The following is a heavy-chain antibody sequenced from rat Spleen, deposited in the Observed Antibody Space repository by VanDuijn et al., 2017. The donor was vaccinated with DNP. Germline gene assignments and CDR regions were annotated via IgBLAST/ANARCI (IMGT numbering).Heavy chain of an antibody. V-gene: IGHV5-22*01. CDR1: GFAFSDYY. Sequence: EVQLVESGGGLVQPGRSLNLSCTASGFAFSDYYMAWVRQAPKTGLEWVASVDYEGSSTYYGDSVKGRFTISRGNAKSTLYLQMNSLRSEDTATYYCARQSAIYYYGYVPTYFTYWGQGTLVTVSS. CDR3: ARQSAIYYYGYVPTYFTY. CDR2: VDYEGSST. D-gene: IGHD1-12*01. J-gene: IGHJ3*01.